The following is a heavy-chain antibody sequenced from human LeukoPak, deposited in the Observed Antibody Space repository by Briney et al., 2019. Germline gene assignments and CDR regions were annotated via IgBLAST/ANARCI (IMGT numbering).Heavy chain of an antibody. Sequence: SETLSLTCTVSGGSISSYYWSWIRQPPGKGLEWIGYIYYSGSTNYNPSLKSRVTISVDTSKNQFSLKLSSVTAADTAVYYCARDGSSGIDYWGQGTLVTVSS. CDR1: GGSISSYY. CDR3: ARDGSSGIDY. V-gene: IGHV4-59*01. CDR2: IYYSGST. D-gene: IGHD6-13*01. J-gene: IGHJ4*02.